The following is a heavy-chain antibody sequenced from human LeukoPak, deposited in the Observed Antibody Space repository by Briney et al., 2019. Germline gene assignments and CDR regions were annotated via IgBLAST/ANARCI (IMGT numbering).Heavy chain of an antibody. CDR1: GYTFTSYY. D-gene: IGHD3-22*01. CDR3: ARDLYYASSGGALHI. J-gene: IGHJ3*02. Sequence: ASVKVSCKASGYTFTSYYMHWVRQAPGQGLEWMGIINPSGGSTSYAQKFQGRVTMTRDTSTSTVYMELSSLRSEDTAIYYCARDLYYASSGGALHIWGQGTLFTVSS. CDR2: INPSGGST. V-gene: IGHV1-46*01.